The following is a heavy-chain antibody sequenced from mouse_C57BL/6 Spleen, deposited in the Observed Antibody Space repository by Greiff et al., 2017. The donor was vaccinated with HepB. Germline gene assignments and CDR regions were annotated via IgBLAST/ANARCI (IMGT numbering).Heavy chain of an antibody. CDR3: ARKNYGSSYGYFDV. V-gene: IGHV1-76*01. CDR1: GYTFTDYY. CDR2: IYPGSGNT. D-gene: IGHD1-1*01. Sequence: QVQLQQSGAELVRPGASVKLSCKASGYTFTDYYINWVKQRPGQGLEWIARIYPGSGNTYYNEKFKGKATLTADKSSSTAYMQRSSLTAEDSAVYFCARKNYGSSYGYFDVWGTGTTVTVAS. J-gene: IGHJ1*03.